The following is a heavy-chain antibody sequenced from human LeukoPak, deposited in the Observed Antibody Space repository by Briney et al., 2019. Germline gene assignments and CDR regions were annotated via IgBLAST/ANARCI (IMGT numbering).Heavy chain of an antibody. CDR3: ASHSGGYAY. J-gene: IGHJ4*02. D-gene: IGHD5-12*01. CDR2: VYYSGGT. Sequence: PSQTPSLTCAVSGGSISSGAYSWSWIRQPPRKGLGWIGYVYYSGGTYYNPSLKSRVTISVDTSKNQFSLKLSSVTAADTAVYYCASHSGGYAYWGQGTLVTVSS. CDR1: GGSISSGAYS. V-gene: IGHV4-30-4*07.